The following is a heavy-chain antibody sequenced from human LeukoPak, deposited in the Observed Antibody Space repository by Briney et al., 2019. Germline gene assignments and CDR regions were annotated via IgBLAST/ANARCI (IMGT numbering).Heavy chain of an antibody. CDR3: ARDSGGWYLLTYFDY. Sequence: GGSLRLSCAASGFTFSHHGMHWVRQAPGKGLEWVAFIRNDGSNNYYADSVKGRFTISRDNAKNSLYLQMNSLRAEDTAVYYCARDSGGWYLLTYFDYWGQGTLVTVSS. J-gene: IGHJ4*02. CDR1: GFTFSHHG. V-gene: IGHV3-30*02. CDR2: IRNDGSNN. D-gene: IGHD6-19*01.